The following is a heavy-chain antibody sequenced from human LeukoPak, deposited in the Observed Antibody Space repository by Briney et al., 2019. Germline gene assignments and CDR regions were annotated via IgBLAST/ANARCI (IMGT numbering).Heavy chain of an antibody. V-gene: IGHV1-2*06. CDR3: ARDGRPWSTSGYFDY. CDR1: GYTFTGYY. J-gene: IGHJ4*02. Sequence: GASVKVSCKASGYTFTGYYMHWVRQAPGQGLEWMGRINPNSGGTNCAQKFQGRVTMTRDTSISTAYMELSRLRSDDTAVYYCARDGRPWSTSGYFDYWGQGTLVTVSS. CDR2: INPNSGGT. D-gene: IGHD2/OR15-2a*01.